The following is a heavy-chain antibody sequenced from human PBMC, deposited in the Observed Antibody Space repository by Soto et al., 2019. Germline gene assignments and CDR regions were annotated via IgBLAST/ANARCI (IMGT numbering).Heavy chain of an antibody. CDR3: VKEVEPVRLVLFAL. CDR2: IAFTGSAT. Sequence: GGSLRLSCATSGFTFHDYAMSWVRQAPGQGLERVSAIAFTGSATYYADSVKGRFTISRDNSKNIVYLQMNSLSVDDTALYYCVKEVEPVRLVLFALWGQGTQVTFSS. J-gene: IGHJ1*01. D-gene: IGHD2-2*01. V-gene: IGHV3-23*01. CDR1: GFTFHDYA.